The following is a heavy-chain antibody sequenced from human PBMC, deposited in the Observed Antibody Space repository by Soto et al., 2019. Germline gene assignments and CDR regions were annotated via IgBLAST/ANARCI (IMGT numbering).Heavy chain of an antibody. V-gene: IGHV3-49*04. CDR3: TRYYYESSGYYVY. Sequence: LRLSCTGSGFNFGNYALSWVRQAPGKGPEWVGFIRSEAYGGTTDYAASVKGRFIISRDDSKSIAYLEINSLQTDDTAVYYCTRYYYESSGYYVYWGQGTLVTVSS. CDR2: IRSEAYGGTT. D-gene: IGHD3-22*01. J-gene: IGHJ4*02. CDR1: GFNFGNYA.